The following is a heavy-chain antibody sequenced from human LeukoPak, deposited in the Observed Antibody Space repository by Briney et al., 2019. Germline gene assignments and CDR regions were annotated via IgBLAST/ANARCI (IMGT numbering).Heavy chain of an antibody. CDR3: ARDPLPWDATTTGTTEGPYFDY. V-gene: IGHV1-2*02. CDR1: GYTFTGYY. D-gene: IGHD1-7*01. Sequence: GASVKVSCKASGYTFTGYYMHWVRQAPGQGLEWMGWINPNSGGTNYAQKFQGRVTMTRDTSISTAYMELSRLRSDDTAVYYCARDPLPWDATTTGTTEGPYFDYWGQGTLVTVSS. J-gene: IGHJ4*02. CDR2: INPNSGGT.